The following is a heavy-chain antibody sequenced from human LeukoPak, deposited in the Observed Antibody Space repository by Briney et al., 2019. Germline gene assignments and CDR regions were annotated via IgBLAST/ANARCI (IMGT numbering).Heavy chain of an antibody. D-gene: IGHD2-15*01. V-gene: IGHV1-2*02. CDR2: INPNSGGT. CDR3: ASLGYCSGGSCYSQGHYYYYMDV. J-gene: IGHJ6*03. CDR1: GYTFTGYY. Sequence: ASVKVSCKASGYTFTGYYMHWVRQAPGQGLEWMGWINPNSGGTNYAQKFQGRVTMTRDTSISTAYMELSRLRSDDTAVYYCASLGYCSGGSCYSQGHYYYYMDVWGKGTTVTVSS.